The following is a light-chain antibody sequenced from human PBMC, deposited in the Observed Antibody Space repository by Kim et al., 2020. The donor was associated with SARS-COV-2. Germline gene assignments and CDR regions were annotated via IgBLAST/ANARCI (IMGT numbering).Light chain of an antibody. CDR3: QQSYSTPMYT. Sequence: DIQMTQSPSSLSASVGDRVTITCRASQSISSYLNWYQQKPGKAPKLLIYAASSLQSGVPSRFSGSGSGTDFTLTISSLQPEDFATYYCQQSYSTPMYTFCQGTKLEI. J-gene: IGKJ2*01. V-gene: IGKV1-39*01. CDR1: QSISSY. CDR2: AAS.